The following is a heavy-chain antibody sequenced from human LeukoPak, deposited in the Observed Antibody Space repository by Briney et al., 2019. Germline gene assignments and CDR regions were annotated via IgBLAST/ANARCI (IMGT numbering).Heavy chain of an antibody. CDR2: ISAYNGNT. CDR3: ARDLILPHYGDYGGWDY. CDR1: GYTFTSYG. D-gene: IGHD4-17*01. V-gene: IGHV1-18*01. J-gene: IGHJ4*02. Sequence: APVKVSCKASGYTFTSYGISWVRQAPGQGLEWMGWISAYNGNTNYAQKLQGRVTMTTDTSTSTAYMELRSLRSDDTAVYYCARDLILPHYGDYGGWDYWGQGTLVTVSS.